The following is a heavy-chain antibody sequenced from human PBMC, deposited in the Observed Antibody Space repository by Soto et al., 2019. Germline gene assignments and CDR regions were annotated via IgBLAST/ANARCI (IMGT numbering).Heavy chain of an antibody. D-gene: IGHD2-2*01. Sequence: SETLSLTCAVYGGSFSGYYWSWIRQPPGKGLEWIGEINHSGSTNYNPSLKSRVTISVDTSKNQFSLKLSSVTAADTAVYYCARGYCSSTSCYMDVWGKGTTVTVSS. CDR2: INHSGST. J-gene: IGHJ6*03. V-gene: IGHV4-34*01. CDR3: ARGYCSSTSCYMDV. CDR1: GGSFSGYY.